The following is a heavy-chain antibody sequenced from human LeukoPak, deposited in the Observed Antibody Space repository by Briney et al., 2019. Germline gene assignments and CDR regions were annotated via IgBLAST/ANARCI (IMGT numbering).Heavy chain of an antibody. CDR1: GYTFTGYY. Sequence: ASVKVSCKASGYTFTGYYMHWVRQAPGQGLEWMGWINPNSGGTNYAQKFQGRVTMTRDTSISTAYMELSRLRSDDTAVYYCARGPYGGNPNGEYWGQGTLVTVSS. J-gene: IGHJ4*02. D-gene: IGHD4-23*01. V-gene: IGHV1-2*02. CDR3: ARGPYGGNPNGEY. CDR2: INPNSGGT.